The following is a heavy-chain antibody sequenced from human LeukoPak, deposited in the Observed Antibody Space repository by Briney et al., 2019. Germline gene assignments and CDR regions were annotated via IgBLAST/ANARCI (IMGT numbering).Heavy chain of an antibody. CDR3: ARDYSRGSGYYYYMDV. Sequence: PSETLSLTCTVSGSSISSSNYYWGWIRQPPGKGLEWIGNLYYSGSTNYNPSLKSRVTMSVDTSKNQFSLKLSSVTAADTAVYYCARDYSRGSGYYYYMDVWGKGTTVTVSS. D-gene: IGHD6-25*01. J-gene: IGHJ6*03. V-gene: IGHV4-39*07. CDR2: LYYSGST. CDR1: GSSISSSNYY.